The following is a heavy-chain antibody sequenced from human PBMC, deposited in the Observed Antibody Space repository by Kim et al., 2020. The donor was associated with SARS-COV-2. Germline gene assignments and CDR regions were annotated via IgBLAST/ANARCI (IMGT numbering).Heavy chain of an antibody. J-gene: IGHJ4*02. CDR1: GGSISSGSYY. Sequence: SETLSLTCTVSGGSISSGSYYWSWIRQPAGKGLEWIGRIYTSGSTNYNPSLKSRVTISVDTSKNQFSLKLSSVTAADTAVYYCARAQRRESRGSSGWTIDYWGQGTLVTVSS. D-gene: IGHD6-19*01. CDR2: IYTSGST. CDR3: ARAQRRESRGSSGWTIDY. V-gene: IGHV4-61*02.